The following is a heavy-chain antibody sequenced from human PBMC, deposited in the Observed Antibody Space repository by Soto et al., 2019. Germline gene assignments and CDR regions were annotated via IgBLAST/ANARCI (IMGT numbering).Heavy chain of an antibody. V-gene: IGHV5-51*01. CDR3: ARHMTRSSWYSDI. D-gene: IGHD6-13*01. CDR2: IYPGDSDT. J-gene: IGHJ3*02. CDR1: GYSFTSYW. Sequence: PGESLKISCKGSGYSFTSYWIGWVRQMPGKGLEWMGIIYPGDSDTRYSPPFQGQVTISADKSISTAYLQWSSLKASDTAMYYCARHMTRSSWYSDIWGQGTMVTVS.